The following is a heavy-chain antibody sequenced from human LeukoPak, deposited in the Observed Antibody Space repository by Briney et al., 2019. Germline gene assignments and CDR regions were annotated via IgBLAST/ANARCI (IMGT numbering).Heavy chain of an antibody. D-gene: IGHD3-22*01. Sequence: GASVKVSCKASGYTFTSYYMHWVRQAPGQGLEWMGGIIPIFGTANYAQKFQGRVTITADESTSTAYMELSSLRSEDTAVYYCARDGVSMDYYDSSGPYYFDYWGQGTLVTVSS. V-gene: IGHV1-69*13. CDR3: ARDGVSMDYYDSSGPYYFDY. CDR1: GYTFTSYY. J-gene: IGHJ4*02. CDR2: IIPIFGTA.